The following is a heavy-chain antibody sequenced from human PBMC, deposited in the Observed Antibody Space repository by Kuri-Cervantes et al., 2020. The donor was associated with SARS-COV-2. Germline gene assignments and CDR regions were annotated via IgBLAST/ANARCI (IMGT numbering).Heavy chain of an antibody. CDR1: GYTLTELS. Sequence: ASVKVSCKVSGYTLTELSMHWVRQAPGQGLEWMGIINPSGGSTSYAQKFQGRVTMTRDTSTSTVYMELSSLRSKDTAVYYCARDFRGSNYYDGSGPHDAFDIWGQGTMVTVSS. CDR2: INPSGGST. V-gene: IGHV1-46*01. CDR3: ARDFRGSNYYDGSGPHDAFDI. D-gene: IGHD3-22*01. J-gene: IGHJ3*02.